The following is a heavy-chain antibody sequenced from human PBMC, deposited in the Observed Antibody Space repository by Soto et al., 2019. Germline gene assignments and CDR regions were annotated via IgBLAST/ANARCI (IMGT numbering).Heavy chain of an antibody. CDR1: GGSFSGYY. CDR2: INHSGST. J-gene: IGHJ4*02. Sequence: KTSETLSLTCAVYGGSFSGYYWSWIRQPPGKGLEWIGEINHSGSTNYNPSLKSRVTISVDTSKNQFSLKLSSVTAADTAVYYCAIARLDYYDSSGPFDYWGQGTLVTVSS. D-gene: IGHD3-22*01. CDR3: AIARLDYYDSSGPFDY. V-gene: IGHV4-34*01.